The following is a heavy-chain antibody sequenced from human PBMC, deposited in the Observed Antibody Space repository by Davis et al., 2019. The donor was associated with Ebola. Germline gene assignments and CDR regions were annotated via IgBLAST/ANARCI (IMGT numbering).Heavy chain of an antibody. CDR2: INPSGGST. J-gene: IGHJ4*02. CDR1: GYTFTSYY. V-gene: IGHV1-46*01. Sequence: AASVKVSCKASGYTFTSYYMHWVRQAPGQGLEWMGIINPSGGSTSYAQKFQGRVTMTRDTSTSTAYMELRSLRSDDTAVYYCARDCHRTSNSAAAGGYWGQGTLVTVSS. CDR3: ARDCHRTSNSAAAGGY. D-gene: IGHD6-13*01.